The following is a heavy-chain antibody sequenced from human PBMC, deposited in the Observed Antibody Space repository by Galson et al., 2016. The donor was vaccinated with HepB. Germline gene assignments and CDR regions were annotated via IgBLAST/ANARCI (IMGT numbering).Heavy chain of an antibody. V-gene: IGHV3-23*01. D-gene: IGHD5-12*01. CDR1: GFVFSSYA. CDR2: ISGGGTIT. CDR3: VKENGYSSSIVWRRKNWFDP. Sequence: SLRLSCAVSGFVFSSYAMSWVRQAPGKGLEWVSAISGGGTITYYADSVKGRFTVSRDNSKKTLSLQMNRLRAEDTAVYFCVKENGYSSSIVWRRKNWFDPWGQGTLVTVSS. J-gene: IGHJ5*02.